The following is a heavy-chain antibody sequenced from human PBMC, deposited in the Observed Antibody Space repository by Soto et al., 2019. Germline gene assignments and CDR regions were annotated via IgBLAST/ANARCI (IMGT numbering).Heavy chain of an antibody. CDR2: VIPLFDTA. CDR3: ATGGHNDGYNVYHGMDV. D-gene: IGHD5-18*01. V-gene: IGHV1-69*01. CDR1: GGIFTNNA. J-gene: IGHJ6*02. Sequence: QVQVVQSGAEVKKPGSSVKVSCKVSGGIFTNNAISWVRQAPGQGLEWLGGVIPLFDTAYYAQIFRGRLRTAADGATTTAYTELSGLTSADTAVYFCATGGHNDGYNVYHGMDVCGQGTTVTVS.